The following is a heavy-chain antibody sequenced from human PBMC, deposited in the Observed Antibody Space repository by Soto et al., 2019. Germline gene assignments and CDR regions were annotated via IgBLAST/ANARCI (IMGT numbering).Heavy chain of an antibody. V-gene: IGHV1-2*02. D-gene: IGHD2-8*01. Sequence: ASVKVSCKASGYTFTGYYMHWVRQAPGQGLEWMGWINPNSGGTNYAQKFQGRVTMTRDTSISTAYMELSRLRSDDTAVYYCAGFAAGGVYAKGYWGQGTLVTVSS. CDR2: INPNSGGT. CDR1: GYTFTGYY. J-gene: IGHJ4*02. CDR3: AGFAAGGVYAKGY.